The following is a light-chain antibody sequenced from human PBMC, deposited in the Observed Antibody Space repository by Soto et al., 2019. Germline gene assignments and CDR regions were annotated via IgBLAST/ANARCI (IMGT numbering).Light chain of an antibody. Sequence: EIVLTQSPGTLSLSPGERGTLSCRASQSVSSSYIAWYQQKPGQAPRLLICGASGRATGIPDRFSGRGSGTDFTLTISRLEPEDFAVYYCQQYDSSPPTWTFGQGTKVEIK. CDR3: QQYDSSPPTWT. V-gene: IGKV3-20*01. CDR2: GAS. CDR1: QSVSSSY. J-gene: IGKJ1*01.